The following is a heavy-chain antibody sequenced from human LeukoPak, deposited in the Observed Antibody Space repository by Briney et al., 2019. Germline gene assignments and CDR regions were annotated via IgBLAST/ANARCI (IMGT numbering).Heavy chain of an antibody. D-gene: IGHD3-22*01. CDR2: IYYSGST. CDR3: ARGRSRSITMIVVVPDAFDI. Sequence: SETLSLTCTVSGGSISSSSYYWGWIRQPPGKGLEWIGYIYYSGSTNYNPSLKSRVTILVDTSKSQFSLKLSSVTAADTAVYYCARGRSRSITMIVVVPDAFDIWGQGTMVTVSS. V-gene: IGHV4-61*05. J-gene: IGHJ3*02. CDR1: GGSISSSSYY.